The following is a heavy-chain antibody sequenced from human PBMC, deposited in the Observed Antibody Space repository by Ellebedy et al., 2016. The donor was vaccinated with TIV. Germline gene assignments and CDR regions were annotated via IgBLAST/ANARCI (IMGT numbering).Heavy chain of an antibody. CDR1: GFTFRSYG. Sequence: GESLKISCAASGFTFRSYGKHWVRQAPGKGLEWVAVIWYDGSNKYYGNSVKGRFTISRDNSKNTLSLQMNSLRAEDTAVYYCARRIAARPDYYYAMDVWGQGTTVTVAS. CDR3: ARRIAARPDYYYAMDV. J-gene: IGHJ6*02. D-gene: IGHD6-6*01. CDR2: IWYDGSNK. V-gene: IGHV3-33*01.